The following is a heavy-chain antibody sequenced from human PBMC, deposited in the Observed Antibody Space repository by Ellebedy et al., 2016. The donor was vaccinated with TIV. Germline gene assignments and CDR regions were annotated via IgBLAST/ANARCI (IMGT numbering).Heavy chain of an antibody. J-gene: IGHJ4*02. Sequence: PGGSLRLSCAASGFTFSSYWMSWVRQVRQAPGKGLEWVANIRHDGGERSYVDSVKGRFTIARDNAKNSLYPQMTSLGAKDTAVYYCVRVKPAAAVFDYWGQGTVLTVSS. CDR1: GFTFSSYW. CDR2: IRHDGGER. D-gene: IGHD6-13*01. V-gene: IGHV3-7*03. CDR3: VRVKPAAAVFDY.